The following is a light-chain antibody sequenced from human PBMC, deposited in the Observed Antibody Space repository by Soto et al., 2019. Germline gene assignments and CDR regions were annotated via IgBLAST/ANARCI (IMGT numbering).Light chain of an antibody. Sequence: QSVLTQPPSVSGAPGQRVTISCTGSSSXXGAGYDVHWYQQLPGTAPKLLIYGNSNRPSGVPDRFSGSKSGTSASLAITGLXAXDXXXXYCQSYDSSLSDVVFGGGTKLTGL. CDR3: QSYDSSLSDVV. V-gene: IGLV1-40*01. CDR2: GNS. CDR1: SSXXGAGYD. J-gene: IGLJ2*01.